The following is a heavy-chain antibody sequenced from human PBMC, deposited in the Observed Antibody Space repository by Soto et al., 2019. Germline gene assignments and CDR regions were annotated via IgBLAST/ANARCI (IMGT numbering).Heavy chain of an antibody. CDR3: ARGDSNYPYYYYGMDV. CDR1: GYTFTSYG. CDR2: ISAYNGNT. J-gene: IGHJ6*02. Sequence: GASVKVSCKASGYTFTSYGISWVRQAPGQGLEWMGWISAYNGNTNYAQKLQGRVTMTTDTSTGTAYMELRSLRSDDTAVYYCARGDSNYPYYYYGMDVWGQGTTVTVSS. D-gene: IGHD4-4*01. V-gene: IGHV1-18*01.